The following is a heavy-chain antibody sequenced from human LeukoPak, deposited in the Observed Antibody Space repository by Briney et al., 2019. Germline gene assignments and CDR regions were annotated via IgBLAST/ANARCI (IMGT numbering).Heavy chain of an antibody. D-gene: IGHD3-22*01. CDR1: GFTFSIYG. Sequence: PGGSLRLSCAASGFTFSIYGMSWVRQAPGKGLEWVSAISGSGGTTYYADSVKGRFTISRDNSKNTLYLQMNSLRVEDTAIYYCARVRAYDTSGFYYDYFDYWGQGTLVTVSS. CDR3: ARVRAYDTSGFYYDYFDY. CDR2: ISGSGGTT. V-gene: IGHV3-23*01. J-gene: IGHJ4*02.